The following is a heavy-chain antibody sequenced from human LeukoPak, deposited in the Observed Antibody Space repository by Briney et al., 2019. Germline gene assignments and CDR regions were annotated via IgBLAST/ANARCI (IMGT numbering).Heavy chain of an antibody. CDR2: IRYDGSDK. J-gene: IGHJ4*02. CDR1: GFTFSSYG. V-gene: IGHV3-30*02. D-gene: IGHD6-13*01. CDR3: AKDQDSSSWYVDY. Sequence: GGSLRLSCAASGFTFSSYGMHWVRQAPGKGLEWVAFIRYDGSDKYYADSVKGRFTISRDNSKKTLYLQMNSLRGEDTAVYYCAKDQDSSSWYVDYWGQGTLVTVSS.